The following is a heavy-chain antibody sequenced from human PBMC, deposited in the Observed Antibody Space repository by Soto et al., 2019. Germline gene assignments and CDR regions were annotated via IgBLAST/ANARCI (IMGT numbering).Heavy chain of an antibody. Sequence: QVQLQESGPGLVKPSETLSLTCTVSGGSVSSGSYYWSWIRQPPGKGLEWIRYIFYSGSTNYNPSLESRITISVDTSKNQFSLRLSSVTAADTAVYYCARDASAAYYYYYGMDVWGQGTAVTVSS. CDR3: ARDASAAYYYYYGMDV. V-gene: IGHV4-61*01. J-gene: IGHJ6*02. CDR1: GGSVSSGSYY. CDR2: IFYSGST. D-gene: IGHD6-13*01.